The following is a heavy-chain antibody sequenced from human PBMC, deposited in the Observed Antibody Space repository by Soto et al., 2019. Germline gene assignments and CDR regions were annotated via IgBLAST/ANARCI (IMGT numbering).Heavy chain of an antibody. Sequence: QVQLQESGPGLVKPSQTLSLTCTVSVGYISSGDYYWNWIRQPPGKGLEWMWFIYSSGKTYYHPSLKSLVTISIDTSKNQFSLKQTSVTAADPAVYYCDRNDYDYVWESPGGDAFDIWGQGTLVTVSS. V-gene: IGHV4-30-4*01. CDR3: DRNDYDYVWESPGGDAFDI. J-gene: IGHJ3*02. CDR1: VGYISSGDYY. D-gene: IGHD3-16*01. CDR2: IYSSGKT.